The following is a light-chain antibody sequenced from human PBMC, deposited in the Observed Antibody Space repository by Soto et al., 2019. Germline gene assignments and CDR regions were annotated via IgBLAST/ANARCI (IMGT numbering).Light chain of an antibody. J-gene: IGKJ1*01. CDR1: QGIRDD. V-gene: IGKV1-6*01. CDR2: ATA. Sequence: ALQLTQSPSSLSASVGDSVTITCRASQGIRDDLAWFQQSPGKAPKVLIYATANLQSGVPSRFSGSGSGTDFTLTISSLQPEDFATYYCLQHYDFPPTFGQGTKVE. CDR3: LQHYDFPPT.